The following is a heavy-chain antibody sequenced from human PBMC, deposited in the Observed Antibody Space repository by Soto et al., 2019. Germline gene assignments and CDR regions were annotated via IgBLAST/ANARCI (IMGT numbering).Heavy chain of an antibody. Sequence: QVQLQESCPGLVKPSQTLSLTCTVSGGSISSGGYYWSWIRQHPGKGLEWIGYIYYSGSTYYNPSLKSRVTISVDTSKTQSSLKLSSVTAADTAVYYCARKVDKDAFDIWGQGTMVTVSS. CDR3: ARKVDKDAFDI. CDR1: GGSISSGGYY. CDR2: IYYSGST. V-gene: IGHV4-31*03. D-gene: IGHD2-15*01. J-gene: IGHJ3*02.